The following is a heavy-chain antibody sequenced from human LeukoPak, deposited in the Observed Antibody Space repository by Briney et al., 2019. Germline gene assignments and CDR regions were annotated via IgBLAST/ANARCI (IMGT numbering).Heavy chain of an antibody. V-gene: IGHV3-21*01. J-gene: IGHJ6*02. CDR2: ISSSSIYI. CDR1: GFTFSSYR. D-gene: IGHD2-2*01. CDR3: ARGYCSSTSCGDYYYYGMDV. Sequence: GGSLRLSCAASGFTFSSYRMNWVRQAPGKGLEWVSSISSSSIYIYYADSVKARFTISRDNAKNSLYLQMNSLRAEDTAVYYCARGYCSSTSCGDYYYYGMDVWGQGTTVTVSS.